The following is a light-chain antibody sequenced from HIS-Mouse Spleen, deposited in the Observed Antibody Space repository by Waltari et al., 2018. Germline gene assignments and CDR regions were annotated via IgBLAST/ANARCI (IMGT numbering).Light chain of an antibody. Sequence: DIVMTQTPLSLPVTPGEPASISCRSSQSLLDSDDGNTYLDWYLQKPGQSAQLLIYTLSYRAVGVRNRFSGSGSGTGLTLKISRVEAEDVGVYYCMQRIEFPYTFGQGTKLEIK. V-gene: IGKV2-40*01. CDR1: QSLLDSDDGNTY. CDR3: MQRIEFPYT. CDR2: TLS. J-gene: IGKJ2*01.